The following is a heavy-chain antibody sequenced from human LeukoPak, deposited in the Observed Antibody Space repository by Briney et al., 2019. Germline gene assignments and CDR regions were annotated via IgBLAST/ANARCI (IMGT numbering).Heavy chain of an antibody. CDR1: GGSISSSSYY. V-gene: IGHV4-39*01. Sequence: KPSETLSLTCTVSGGSISSSSYYWVWIRQPPGKGLESTGYIYYSGSTYYNPSLKGRVAISADTAKNQFSLQVSSVTGADTAVYYCARSHCSGGTCYFDYWGQGTRVTVSS. J-gene: IGHJ4*02. CDR3: ARSHCSGGTCYFDY. D-gene: IGHD2-15*01. CDR2: IYYSGST.